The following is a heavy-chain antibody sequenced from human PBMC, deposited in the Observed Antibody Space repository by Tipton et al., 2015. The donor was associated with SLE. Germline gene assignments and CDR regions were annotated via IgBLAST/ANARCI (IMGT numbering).Heavy chain of an antibody. CDR3: ARDPNPTVVQGVIAYYYYGMDV. CDR2: ISAYNGNT. CDR1: GYTFTSYG. Sequence: QSGPEVKKPGASVKVSCKASGYTFTSYGISWVRQAPGQGLEWMGWISAYNGNTNYAQKLQGRVTMTTDTSTSTAYMELRSLRSDDTAVYYCARDPNPTVVQGVIAYYYYGMDVWGQGTTVTVSS. V-gene: IGHV1-18*01. D-gene: IGHD3-10*01. J-gene: IGHJ6*02.